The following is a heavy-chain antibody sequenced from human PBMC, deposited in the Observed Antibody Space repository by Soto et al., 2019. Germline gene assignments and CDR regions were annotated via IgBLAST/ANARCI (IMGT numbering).Heavy chain of an antibody. V-gene: IGHV4-34*01. CDR2: IIHSGST. CDR3: ARGPFPGYYDSTGYYSAYYALDV. J-gene: IGHJ6*02. D-gene: IGHD3-22*01. Sequence: SETLSLTCDVYGGSFSGYYWSWIRQPPGKGLEWIGEIIHSGSTNYNPSLKSRVTMSIDKSKNQFSLNLSSVTAADTAVYYCARGPFPGYYDSTGYYSAYYALDVWGQGTTVTVSS. CDR1: GGSFSGYY.